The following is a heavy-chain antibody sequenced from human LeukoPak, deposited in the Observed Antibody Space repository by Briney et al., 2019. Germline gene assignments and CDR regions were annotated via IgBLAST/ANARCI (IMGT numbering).Heavy chain of an antibody. CDR1: GFTFSSYS. V-gene: IGHV3-21*01. D-gene: IGHD1-26*01. CDR3: ARDLSGSYYDYYYMDV. J-gene: IGHJ6*03. Sequence: GGSLGLSCAASGFTFSSYSMNWVRQAPGKGLEWVSSISSSSSYIYYADSVKGRFTISRDNAKNSLYLQMNSLRAEDTAVYYCARDLSGSYYDYYYMDVWGKGTTVTVSS. CDR2: ISSSSSYI.